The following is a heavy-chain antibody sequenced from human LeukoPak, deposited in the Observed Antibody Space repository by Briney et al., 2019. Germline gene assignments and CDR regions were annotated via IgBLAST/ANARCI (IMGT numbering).Heavy chain of an antibody. CDR1: GGSISSGGYS. Sequence: PSETLSLTCAVSGGSISSGGYSWSWIRQPPGKGLEWIGYIYHSGSTYYNPSLKSRVTISVDRSKNQFSLKLSSVTAADTAVYYCARDRPYGSGPGGWFDPWGQGTLVTVSS. CDR3: ARDRPYGSGPGGWFDP. J-gene: IGHJ5*02. CDR2: IYHSGST. D-gene: IGHD3-10*01. V-gene: IGHV4-30-2*01.